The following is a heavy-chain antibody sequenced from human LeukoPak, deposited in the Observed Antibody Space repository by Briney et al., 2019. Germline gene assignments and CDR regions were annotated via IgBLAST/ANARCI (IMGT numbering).Heavy chain of an antibody. V-gene: IGHV1-58*01. CDR1: GFTFTSSA. Sequence: TSVKVSCKASGFTFTSSAVQWVRQARGQRLEWIGWIVVGSGNTNYAQKFQERVTITRDMSTSTAYMELSSLRSEDTAVYYCAASGWHRGRWFDPWGQGTLVTVSS. D-gene: IGHD6-19*01. J-gene: IGHJ5*02. CDR2: IVVGSGNT. CDR3: AASGWHRGRWFDP.